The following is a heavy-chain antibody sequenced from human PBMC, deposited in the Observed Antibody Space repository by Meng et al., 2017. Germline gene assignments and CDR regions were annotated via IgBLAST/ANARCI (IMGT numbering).Heavy chain of an antibody. CDR3: TRESGSRQFDL. CDR1: GFTFSGHW. V-gene: IGHV3-7*01. J-gene: IGHJ2*01. Sequence: GGSLRPSCVGSGFTFSGHWMGWVRQAPGKGLEWVTNIKQDGSEMYYVDSVKGRFTISRDNAKNSLYVQMNSLRVEDTALYFCTRESGSRQFDLWGRGTLVTVSS. D-gene: IGHD1-26*01. CDR2: IKQDGSEM.